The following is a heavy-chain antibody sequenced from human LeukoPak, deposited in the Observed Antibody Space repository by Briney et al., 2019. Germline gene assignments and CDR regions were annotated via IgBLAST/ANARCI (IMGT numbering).Heavy chain of an antibody. J-gene: IGHJ4*02. V-gene: IGHV4-34*01. D-gene: IGHD3-22*01. CDR3: ARGLSYYYDSSGYSYFDY. CDR1: GGSFSGYY. Sequence: SETLSLTCAVYGGSFSGYYWSWIRQPPGKRLEWIGEINHSGSTNYNPSLKSRVTISVDTSKNQFSLKLSSVTAADTAVYYCARGLSYYYDSSGYSYFDYWGQGTLVTVSS. CDR2: INHSGST.